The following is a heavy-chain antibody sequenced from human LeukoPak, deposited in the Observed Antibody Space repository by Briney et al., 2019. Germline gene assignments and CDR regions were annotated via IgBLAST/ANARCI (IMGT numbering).Heavy chain of an antibody. V-gene: IGHV3-23*01. J-gene: IGHJ4*02. D-gene: IGHD2-21*02. CDR2: ISGSGGST. CDR1: GFTFSSYA. CDR3: AKAGVVVTAIRPSSFDY. Sequence: PGGSLRLSCAASGFTFSSYAMSWVRQAPGKGLEWVSAISGSGGSTYYADSVKGRFTISRDNSKNTLYLQMNSLRAEDTAVYYCAKAGVVVTAIRPSSFDYWGQGTLVTVSS.